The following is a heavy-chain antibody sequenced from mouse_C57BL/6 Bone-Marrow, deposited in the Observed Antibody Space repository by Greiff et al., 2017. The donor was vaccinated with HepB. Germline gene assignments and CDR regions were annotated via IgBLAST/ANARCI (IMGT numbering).Heavy chain of an antibody. J-gene: IGHJ1*03. CDR1: GYSFTGYF. CDR2: INPYNGDT. D-gene: IGHD2-4*01. CDR3: ARWGDYDYEGWYFDV. V-gene: IGHV1-20*01. Sequence: LVEPGDSVKISCKASGYSFTGYFMNWVMQSHGKSLEWIGRINPYNGDTFYNQKFKGKATLTVDKSSSTAHMELRSLTSEDSAVYYCARWGDYDYEGWYFDVWGTGTTVTVSS.